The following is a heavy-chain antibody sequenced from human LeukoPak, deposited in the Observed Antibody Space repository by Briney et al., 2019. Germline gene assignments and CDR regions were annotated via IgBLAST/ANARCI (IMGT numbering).Heavy chain of an antibody. CDR1: GFTFSSYA. CDR2: ISGSGGST. CDR3: AKDYCSSTSCFFFDC. Sequence: GGSLRLSCAASGFTFSSYAMSWVRQAPGKGLEWVSAISGSGGSTYYADSVKGRFTISRGNSKNTLYLQMNSLRAEDTAVYYCAKDYCSSTSCFFFDCWGQGTLVTVSS. V-gene: IGHV3-23*01. J-gene: IGHJ4*02. D-gene: IGHD2-2*01.